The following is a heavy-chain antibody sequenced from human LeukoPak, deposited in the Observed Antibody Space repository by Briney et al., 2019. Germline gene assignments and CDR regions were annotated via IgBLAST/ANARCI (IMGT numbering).Heavy chain of an antibody. Sequence: PGGSLRLSCAASGFTFSSYSMNWVRQAPGKGLEWVSSISSSSSYIYYADSVKGRFTISRDNAKNSLYLQMNSLRAEDTAVYYCARVREQQLLPDYWGQGTLVTVSS. J-gene: IGHJ4*02. D-gene: IGHD6-13*01. CDR1: GFTFSSYS. V-gene: IGHV3-21*01. CDR2: ISSSSSYI. CDR3: ARVREQQLLPDY.